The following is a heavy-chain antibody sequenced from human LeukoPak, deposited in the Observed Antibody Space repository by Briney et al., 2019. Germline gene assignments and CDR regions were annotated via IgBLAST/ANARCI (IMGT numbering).Heavy chain of an antibody. J-gene: IGHJ4*02. Sequence: PGGSLRLSCAASGFTLKKYAMRWVRQATGKGLEWVSAIGNNGGDTKYADSVKGRFTISTDNSKNTLYLQINNLRVEDTAIYYCGKDWKLDYWGQGTLVTVSS. CDR3: GKDWKLDY. CDR1: GFTLKKYA. CDR2: IGNNGGDT. V-gene: IGHV3-23*01. D-gene: IGHD1-1*01.